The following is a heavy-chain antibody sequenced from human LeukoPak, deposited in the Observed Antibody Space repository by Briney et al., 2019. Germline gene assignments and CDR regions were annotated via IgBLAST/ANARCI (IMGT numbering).Heavy chain of an antibody. V-gene: IGHV1-69*04. CDR1: GGTFSSYA. J-gene: IGHJ5*02. D-gene: IGHD6-19*01. CDR2: IIPILGIA. CDR3: ARPYSSGWPNWFDP. Sequence: SVKVSCKASGGTFSSYAISWVRQAPGQGLEWMGRIIPILGIANYAQKFQGRVTMTRNTSISTAYMELSSLRSEDTAVYYCARPYSSGWPNWFDPWGQGTLVTVSS.